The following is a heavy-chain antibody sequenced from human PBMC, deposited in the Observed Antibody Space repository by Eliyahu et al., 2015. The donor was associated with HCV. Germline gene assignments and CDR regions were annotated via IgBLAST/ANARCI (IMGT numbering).Heavy chain of an antibody. V-gene: IGHV4-39*01. J-gene: IGHJ5*02. Sequence: QLQLQESGPGLVKPSETLSLTCTVSGGSISSSXYXWGXIXQPPGKGLEWIGSIYYSGSTYYNPSLKRRVTISVDTSKNQFSLKLNSVTAADTAVYYCARLDLFRPRETFAGRWFDPWGQGTLVTVSS. CDR3: ARLDLFRPRETFAGRWFDP. D-gene: IGHD1-26*01. CDR1: GGSISSSXYX. CDR2: IYYSGST.